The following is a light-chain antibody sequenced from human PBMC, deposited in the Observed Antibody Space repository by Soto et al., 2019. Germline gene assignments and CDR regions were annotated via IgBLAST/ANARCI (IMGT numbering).Light chain of an antibody. Sequence: DIHMTQSPSSLSASVGDRVTITCRASQSISSFLNWYQQRPGKAPNLLIYAASTLRYGVPSRFRGSESGTEFTLPISSMQPEDFETYFCQQSYTTPWTFGQGTKVEIK. J-gene: IGKJ1*01. CDR1: QSISSF. CDR2: AAS. V-gene: IGKV1-39*01. CDR3: QQSYTTPWT.